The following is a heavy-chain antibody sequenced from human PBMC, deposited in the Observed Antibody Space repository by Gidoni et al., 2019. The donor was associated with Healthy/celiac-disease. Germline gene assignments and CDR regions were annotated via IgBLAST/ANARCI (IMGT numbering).Heavy chain of an antibody. D-gene: IGHD3-16*01. J-gene: IGHJ6*03. Sequence: QVQLQESGPGLVKPSQTLSLTCTVSGGSISSGSYYWSWIRQPAGKGLGWIWRIYTSGSTNYNPSLKSLVTMSVDTSKNQFSLKLSSVTAADTAVYYCAREELGLYYYYYMDVWGKGTTVTVSS. CDR1: GGSISSGSYY. V-gene: IGHV4-61*02. CDR3: AREELGLYYYYYMDV. CDR2: IYTSGST.